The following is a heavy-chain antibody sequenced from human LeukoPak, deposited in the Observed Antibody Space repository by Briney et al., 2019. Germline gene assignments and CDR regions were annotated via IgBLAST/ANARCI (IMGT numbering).Heavy chain of an antibody. V-gene: IGHV3-48*01. J-gene: IGHJ6*03. CDR2: ISSGSSTI. CDR1: GFIFSTYS. Sequence: GGSLRLSCAASGFIFSTYSMNWVRQAPGKGLEWLSYISSGSSTIYYAGSVKGRFTISRDDAKNSLYLQMNSLRAEDTAIYFCARGYYYFYMDVWGKGTTVTVSS. CDR3: ARGYYYFYMDV.